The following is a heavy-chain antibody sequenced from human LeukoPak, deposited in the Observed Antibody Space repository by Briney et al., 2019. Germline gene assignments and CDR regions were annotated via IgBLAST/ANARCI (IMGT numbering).Heavy chain of an antibody. J-gene: IGHJ1*01. V-gene: IGHV1-18*01. CDR3: ARDRYQLLSRPAEYFQH. Sequence: ASVKVSCKASGYTFTSYGISWVRQAPGQGLEWMGWISAYNGNTNYAQKLQGRVTMTTDTSTSTAYMELRSLRSDDTAVYYCARDRYQLLSRPAEYFQHWGQGTLVTVSS. D-gene: IGHD2-2*01. CDR1: GYTFTSYG. CDR2: ISAYNGNT.